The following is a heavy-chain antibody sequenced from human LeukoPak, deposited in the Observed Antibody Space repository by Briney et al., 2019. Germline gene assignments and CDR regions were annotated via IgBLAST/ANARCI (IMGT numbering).Heavy chain of an antibody. CDR3: ARGGDFWSGYYNAFDI. D-gene: IGHD3-3*01. CDR1: GGSVSSGSYY. Sequence: SETLSLTCTVSGGSVSSGSYYWSWIRQPPGKGLEWMGYIYNSGSANYNPSLKSRVTISVDTSKNQFSLKLNSVTAADTAVYYCARGGDFWSGYYNAFDIWGQGTMVIVSS. CDR2: IYNSGSA. V-gene: IGHV4-61*01. J-gene: IGHJ3*02.